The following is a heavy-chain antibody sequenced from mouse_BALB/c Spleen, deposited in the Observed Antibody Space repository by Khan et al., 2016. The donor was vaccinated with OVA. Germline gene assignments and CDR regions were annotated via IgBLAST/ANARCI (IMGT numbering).Heavy chain of an antibody. Sequence: EVELVESGGDLVKPGGSLKLSCAASGFTFSNYGMSWVRQTPDKRLEWVAIISTSGSYTYYPDSVKGRFTISRDNAKNTLYLQMSSLKSEDTAIYYCASCLYGSSYDYYAMDYWGQGTSVTVSS. D-gene: IGHD1-1*01. CDR2: ISTSGSYT. J-gene: IGHJ4*01. CDR1: GFTFSNYG. CDR3: ASCLYGSSYDYYAMDY. V-gene: IGHV5-6*01.